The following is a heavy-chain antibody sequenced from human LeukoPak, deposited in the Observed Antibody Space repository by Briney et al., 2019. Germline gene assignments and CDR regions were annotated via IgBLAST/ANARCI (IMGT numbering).Heavy chain of an antibody. Sequence: GGSLRLSCAASGFSFSNHWMRSVRHVPGNGLVWVSRINSDGSSTTYADSRTRRFTISRDNANNTLYLQMNSLRAEDTAVYYCTRDVSQSSSWYGEFDYWGQKTQVPVSS. CDR3: TRDVSQSSSWYGEFDY. V-gene: IGHV3-74*03. D-gene: IGHD6-13*01. J-gene: IGHJ4*02. CDR2: INSDGSST. CDR1: GFSFSNHW.